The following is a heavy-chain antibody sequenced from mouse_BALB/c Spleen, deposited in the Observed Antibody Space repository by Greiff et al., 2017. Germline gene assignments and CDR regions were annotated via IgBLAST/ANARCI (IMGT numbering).Heavy chain of an antibody. J-gene: IGHJ4*01. V-gene: IGHV7-3*02. CDR1: GFTFTDYY. CDR3: ARDGKGGAMDY. D-gene: IGHD1-3*01. Sequence: EVQVVESGGGLVQPGGSLRLSCATSGFTFTDYYMSWVRQPPGKALEWLGFIRNKANGYTTEYSASVKGRFTISRDNSQSILYLQMNTLRAEDSATYYCARDGKGGAMDYWGQGTSVTVSS. CDR2: IRNKANGYTT.